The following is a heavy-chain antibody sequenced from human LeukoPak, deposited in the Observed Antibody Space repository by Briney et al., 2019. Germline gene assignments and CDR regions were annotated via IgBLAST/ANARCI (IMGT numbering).Heavy chain of an antibody. CDR2: IIPIFGTA. D-gene: IGHD4-17*01. CDR3: ATDFGHYRDIRFDY. V-gene: IGHV1-69*06. Sequence: SVKVSCKASGGTFSSYAISWVRQAPGQGLEWMGGIIPIFGTANYAQKFQGRVTITADKSTSTAYMELSSLRSEDTAVYYCATDFGHYRDIRFDYWGQGTLVTVSS. CDR1: GGTFSSYA. J-gene: IGHJ4*02.